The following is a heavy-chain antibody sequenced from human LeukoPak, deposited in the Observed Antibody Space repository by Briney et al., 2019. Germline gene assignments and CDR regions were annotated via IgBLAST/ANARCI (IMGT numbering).Heavy chain of an antibody. D-gene: IGHD2-21*01. J-gene: IGHJ4*02. CDR2: ISYDGSSK. Sequence: GGSLRLSCAASGFTFSSYAMHWVRQAPGKGLEWVAVISYDGSSKYYADSVKGRFTISRDNSKNTLYLQMSSLRAEDTAVYYCAKEFNRGLPDYWGQGTLVTVPS. CDR3: AKEFNRGLPDY. CDR1: GFTFSSYA. V-gene: IGHV3-30-3*01.